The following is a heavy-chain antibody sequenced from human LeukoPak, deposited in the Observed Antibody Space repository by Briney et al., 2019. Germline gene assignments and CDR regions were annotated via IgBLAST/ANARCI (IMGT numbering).Heavy chain of an antibody. J-gene: IGHJ3*02. V-gene: IGHV3-48*02. CDR3: ARGGYGANDDAFDI. Sequence: GGSLRLSCAASGXTFSSYSMNWVRQAPGKGLEWVSYISSSTNTIYYADSVKGRFTISRDNAKNSLFLQMNSLRDEDTAVYYCARGGYGANDDAFDIWGQGTMVTVSS. D-gene: IGHD4-23*01. CDR1: GXTFSSYS. CDR2: ISSSTNTI.